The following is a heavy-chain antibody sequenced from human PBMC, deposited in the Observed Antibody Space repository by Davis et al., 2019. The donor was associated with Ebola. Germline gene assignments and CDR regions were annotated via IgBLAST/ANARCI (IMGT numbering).Heavy chain of an antibody. D-gene: IGHD3-10*01. V-gene: IGHV3-9*01. J-gene: IGHJ4*02. Sequence: PGGSLRLSCAASGFTFDDYAMHWVRHAPGKGLEWVSGISWNSGSIGYADSVKGRFTISRDNAKNSLYLQMNSLRDEDTAVYYCAREGGSGSYSNYWGQGTLVTVSS. CDR1: GFTFDDYA. CDR2: ISWNSGSI. CDR3: AREGGSGSYSNY.